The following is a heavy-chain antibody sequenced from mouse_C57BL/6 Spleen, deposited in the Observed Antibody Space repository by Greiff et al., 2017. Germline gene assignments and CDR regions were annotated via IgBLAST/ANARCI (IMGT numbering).Heavy chain of an antibody. Sequence: QVQLQQPGAELVRPGSSVKLSCKASGYTFTSYWMHWVKQRPIQGLEWIGNIDPSDSETHYNQKFKDKATLTVDKSSSTAYMQLSSLTSEVSAVYYCARELRGVMDYWGQGTSVTVSS. D-gene: IGHD1-1*01. V-gene: IGHV1-52*01. CDR2: IDPSDSET. J-gene: IGHJ4*01. CDR3: ARELRGVMDY. CDR1: GYTFTSYW.